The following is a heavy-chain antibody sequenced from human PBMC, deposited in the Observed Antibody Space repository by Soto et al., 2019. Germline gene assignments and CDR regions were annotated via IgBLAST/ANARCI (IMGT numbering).Heavy chain of an antibody. J-gene: IGHJ6*03. Sequence: GASVKVSCKASGYTFTSYDINWVRQATGQGLEWMRWMNPNSGNTGYAQKLKGRVTMTRKTSISTAYMEMSSLRSEDPAVYYWSRGLRFLEWLDGPNYYMDVGGKGTTVTVSS. CDR3: SRGLRFLEWLDGPNYYMDV. V-gene: IGHV1-8*01. CDR2: MNPNSGNT. D-gene: IGHD3-3*01. CDR1: GYTFTSYD.